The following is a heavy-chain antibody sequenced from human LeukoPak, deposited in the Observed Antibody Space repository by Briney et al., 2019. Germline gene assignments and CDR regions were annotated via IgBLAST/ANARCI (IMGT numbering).Heavy chain of an antibody. CDR3: ARLRWLRLGAFDY. V-gene: IGHV4-38-2*02. Sequence: SETLSLTCTVAGYSISSGYYWSWIRQPPGKGLEWIGEINHSGSTNYNPSLKSRVTISVDTSKNQFSLKLSSVTAADTAVYYCARLRWLRLGAFDYWGQGTLVTVSS. J-gene: IGHJ4*02. D-gene: IGHD5-12*01. CDR1: GYSISSGYY. CDR2: INHSGST.